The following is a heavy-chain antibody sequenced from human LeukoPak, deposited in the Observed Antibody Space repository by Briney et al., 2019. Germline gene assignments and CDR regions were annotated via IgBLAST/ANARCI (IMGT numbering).Heavy chain of an antibody. Sequence: GGSLRLSCAASGFTFSSYAMSWVRQAPGKGLEWVSAISGSGGSTYYADSVKGRFTISRDNSKNTLYLQMNSLRAEDTAVYYSAKDETIFGVVIEPDAFDIWGQGTMVTVSS. J-gene: IGHJ3*02. CDR2: ISGSGGST. CDR1: GFTFSSYA. V-gene: IGHV3-23*01. CDR3: AKDETIFGVVIEPDAFDI. D-gene: IGHD3-3*01.